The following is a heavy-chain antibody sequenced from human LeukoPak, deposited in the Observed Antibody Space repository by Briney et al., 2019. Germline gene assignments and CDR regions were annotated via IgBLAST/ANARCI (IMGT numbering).Heavy chain of an antibody. CDR2: ISYDGSNK. D-gene: IGHD2-2*01. V-gene: IGHV3-30*04. CDR1: GFTFGDYA. Sequence: GGSLRLSCTASGFTFGDYAMSWVRQAPGKGLEWVAVISYDGSNKYYADSVKGRFTISRDNSKNTLYLQMNSLRAEDTAVYYCANGPVPAAPLWGQGTLVTVSS. J-gene: IGHJ4*02. CDR3: ANGPVPAAPL.